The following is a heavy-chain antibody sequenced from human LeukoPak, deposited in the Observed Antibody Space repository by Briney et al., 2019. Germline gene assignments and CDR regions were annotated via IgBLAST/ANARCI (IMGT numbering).Heavy chain of an antibody. Sequence: GGSLRLSCAASGFTFSSYAMGWVRQAPGKGLEWVSAISGSGGSTYYADSVKGRFTISRDNSKNTLYLQMNSLRAEDTAVYYCAKDIVVVPAAIRGLPYYYYGMDVWGQGTTVTVSS. CDR1: GFTFSSYA. D-gene: IGHD2-2*01. V-gene: IGHV3-23*01. CDR3: AKDIVVVPAAIRGLPYYYYGMDV. J-gene: IGHJ6*02. CDR2: ISGSGGST.